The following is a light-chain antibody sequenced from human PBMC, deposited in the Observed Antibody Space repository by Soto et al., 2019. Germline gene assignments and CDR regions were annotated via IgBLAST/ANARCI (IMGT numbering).Light chain of an antibody. CDR1: QSVSTN. V-gene: IGKV3-15*01. CDR2: GAS. CDR3: QQYGSSPPWT. Sequence: EIVLTQSPATLSVTPGERATLSCRASQSVSTNLAWYQQRPGQAPRLLMYGASSRATGIPARFSGSGSGTEFTLTISSLQSEDFAVYYCQQYGSSPPWTFGQGTKVDIK. J-gene: IGKJ1*01.